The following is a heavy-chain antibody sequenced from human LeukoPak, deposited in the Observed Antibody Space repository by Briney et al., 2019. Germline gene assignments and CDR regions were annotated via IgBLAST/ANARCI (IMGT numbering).Heavy chain of an antibody. D-gene: IGHD6-19*01. CDR2: IGTAGDT. V-gene: IGHV3-13*01. Sequence: GGSLRLSCAASGFTFSSYDMHWVRQATGKGLEWFSAIGTAGDTYYPGSVKGRFTISRENAKNSLYLQMNSLRAGDTAVYYCARGGGVAVAGTRLVPYYYYGMDVWGQGTTVTVSS. CDR3: ARGGGVAVAGTRLVPYYYYGMDV. CDR1: GFTFSSYD. J-gene: IGHJ6*02.